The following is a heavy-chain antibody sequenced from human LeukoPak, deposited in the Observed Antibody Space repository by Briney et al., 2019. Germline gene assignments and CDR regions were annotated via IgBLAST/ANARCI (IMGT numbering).Heavy chain of an antibody. CDR1: GFTVSSNY. V-gene: IGHV3-53*05. D-gene: IGHD6-19*01. Sequence: GGSLRLSCAASGFTVSSNYMSWVRQAPGKGLEWVSVIYSGGSTYYADSVKGRFTISRDNSKNTLYLQMNSLRAEDTAVYYCASDHSIAVAGMFDYWGQGTLVTVSS. CDR2: IYSGGST. J-gene: IGHJ4*02. CDR3: ASDHSIAVAGMFDY.